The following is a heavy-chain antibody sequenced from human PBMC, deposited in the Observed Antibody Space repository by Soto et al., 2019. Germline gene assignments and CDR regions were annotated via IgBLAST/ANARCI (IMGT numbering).Heavy chain of an antibody. CDR2: IIPIFGTA. D-gene: IGHD2-15*01. J-gene: IGHJ5*02. Sequence: WVRQAPGQGLEWMGGIIPIFGTANYAQKFQGRVTITADESTSTAYMELSSLRSEDTAVYYCARDGRQHPTWGQGTLVTVSS. V-gene: IGHV1-69*01. CDR3: ARDGRQHPT.